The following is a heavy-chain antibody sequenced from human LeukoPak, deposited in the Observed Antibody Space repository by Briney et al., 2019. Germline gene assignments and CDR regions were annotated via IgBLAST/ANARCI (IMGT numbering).Heavy chain of an antibody. Sequence: GGSLRLSCAASGFSFNTNWMHWVRQAPGKGLVWVSRINGNGSDTSYADFVKGRFTISRDNAKNTVYLQMNSLREEDTAVYYCVRDRSPGWFDPWGQGTLVTVAS. J-gene: IGHJ5*02. V-gene: IGHV3-74*01. CDR1: GFSFNTNW. CDR2: INGNGSDT. CDR3: VRDRSPGWFDP.